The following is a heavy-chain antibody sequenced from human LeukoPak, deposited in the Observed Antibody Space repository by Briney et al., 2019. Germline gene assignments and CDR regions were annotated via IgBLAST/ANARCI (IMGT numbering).Heavy chain of an antibody. Sequence: GGSLRLSCAASGFTFSSYAMSWVRQAPGKGLEWVSAISGSGGSTYYADSVKGRFTISRDNSKNTLYLQMNSLRAEDTAVYYCAKEMNLWFGGLLYFDYWGQGTLVTVSS. CDR1: GFTFSSYA. D-gene: IGHD3-10*01. CDR2: ISGSGGST. V-gene: IGHV3-23*01. J-gene: IGHJ4*02. CDR3: AKEMNLWFGGLLYFDY.